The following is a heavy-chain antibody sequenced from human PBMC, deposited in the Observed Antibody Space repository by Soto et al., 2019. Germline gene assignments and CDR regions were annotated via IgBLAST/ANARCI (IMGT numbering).Heavy chain of an antibody. V-gene: IGHV4-59*01. J-gene: IGHJ5*02. D-gene: IGHD2-2*01. CDR3: AREVVVPAAEKWFDP. CDR2: IYYSGST. Sequence: QVQLQESGPGLVKPSETLSLTCTVSGCSISSYYWSWIRQPPGKGLEWIGYIYYSGSTNYNPSLKSRVTISVDTSKNQFSLKLSSVTAADTAVYYCAREVVVPAAEKWFDPWGQGTLVTVSS. CDR1: GCSISSYY.